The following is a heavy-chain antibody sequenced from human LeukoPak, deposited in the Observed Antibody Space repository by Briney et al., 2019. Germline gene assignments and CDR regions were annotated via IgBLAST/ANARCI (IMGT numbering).Heavy chain of an antibody. CDR1: GYSIYIGYY. V-gene: IGHV4-38-2*01. D-gene: IGHD6-13*01. CDR2: IYHSGST. J-gene: IGHJ4*02. Sequence: KPPETLSLTCAVSGYSIYIGYYWGWIRQPPGKGLEWIGSIYHSGSTYYNPSLKSRVTIPVDTSKNQFSLKLSSVTAADTAVYYCARSEAAAGTGLNYWGQGTLVTVSS. CDR3: ARSEAAAGTGLNY.